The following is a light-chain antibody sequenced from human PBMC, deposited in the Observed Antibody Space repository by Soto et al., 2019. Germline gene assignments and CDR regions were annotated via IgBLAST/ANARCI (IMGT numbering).Light chain of an antibody. J-gene: IGLJ3*02. Sequence: QSVLTQPASVSGSPGQSITISCTGTSSDVGGYKYVSWYQQHPGKAPKFMIYEVSNRPSGVSSRFSGSKSGNTASLTISGLQAEGEADYYCSSYTGSNIVFGGGTKLTVL. CDR3: SSYTGSNIV. V-gene: IGLV2-14*01. CDR2: EVS. CDR1: SSDVGGYKY.